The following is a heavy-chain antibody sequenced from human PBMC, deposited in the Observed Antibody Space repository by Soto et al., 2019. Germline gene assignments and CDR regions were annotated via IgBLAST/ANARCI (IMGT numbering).Heavy chain of an antibody. J-gene: IGHJ5*02. CDR2: IYHSGST. CDR3: ARVPSP. Sequence: QLQLQEYGSGLVKPSQTLSLTCAVSGGSISSGGYSWSWIRQPPGKGLEWIGYIYHSGSTYYNPSLKSRVTISVDRSKNQFSLKLSSVTAAHTAVYYCARVPSPWGQGTLVTVSS. CDR1: GGSISSGGYS. V-gene: IGHV4-30-2*01.